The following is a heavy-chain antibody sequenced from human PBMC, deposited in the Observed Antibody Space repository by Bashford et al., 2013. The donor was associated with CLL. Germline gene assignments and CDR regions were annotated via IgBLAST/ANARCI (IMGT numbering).Heavy chain of an antibody. J-gene: IGHJ6*02. CDR2: INHSGST. CDR3: ARGPMIVVVINPGEPYYYYYYGMDV. D-gene: IGHD3-22*01. Sequence: SETLSLTCAVYGGSFSGYYWSWIRQPPGKGLEWIGEINHSGSTNYNPSLKSRVTISVDTSKNQFSLKLSSVTAADTAVYYCARGPMIVVVINPGEPYYYYYYGMDVWGQGTTVIVSS. V-gene: IGHV4-34*01. CDR1: GGSFSGYY.